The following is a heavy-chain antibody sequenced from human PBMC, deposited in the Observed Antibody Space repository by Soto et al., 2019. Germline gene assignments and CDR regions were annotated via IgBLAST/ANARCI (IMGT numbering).Heavy chain of an antibody. V-gene: IGHV4-59*08. J-gene: IGHJ5*02. D-gene: IGHD5-12*01. Sequence: QVQLQESDPGLVKPSETLSLTCTVSGGSISSYYWSWIRQPPGKGLEWIGYIYYSGSTNYNPSLKSRVTISVDTSKNQFSLKLSSVTAADTAVYYCARQSGGYDFDWFDPWGQGTLVTVSS. CDR1: GGSISSYY. CDR2: IYYSGST. CDR3: ARQSGGYDFDWFDP.